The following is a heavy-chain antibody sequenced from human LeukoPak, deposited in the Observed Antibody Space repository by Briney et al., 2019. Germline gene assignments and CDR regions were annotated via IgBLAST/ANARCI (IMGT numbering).Heavy chain of an antibody. Sequence: GGSLRLSCAASGFTFSSYAMSWARQAPGKGLEWVSVIYSGGSTYYADSVKGRFTISRDNSKNTLYLQMNSLRAEDTAVYYCAAYGIAVADFDYWGQGTLVTVSS. D-gene: IGHD6-19*01. CDR2: IYSGGST. CDR3: AAYGIAVADFDY. J-gene: IGHJ4*02. CDR1: GFTFSSYA. V-gene: IGHV3-66*02.